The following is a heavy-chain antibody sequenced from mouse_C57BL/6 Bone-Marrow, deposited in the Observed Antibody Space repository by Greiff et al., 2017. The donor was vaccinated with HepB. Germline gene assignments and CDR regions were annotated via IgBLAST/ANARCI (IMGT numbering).Heavy chain of an antibody. CDR2: IDPENGDT. J-gene: IGHJ2*01. CDR1: GFNIKDDY. V-gene: IGHV14-4*01. D-gene: IGHD4-1*01. CDR3: TTYWVYFDY. Sequence: EVQLQQSGAELVRPGASVKLSCTASGFNIKDDYMHWVKQRPEQGLEWIGWIDPENGDTEYASKFQGKATITADTSSNTAYLQLSSRTSEDTAVYYCTTYWVYFDYWGQGTTLTVSS.